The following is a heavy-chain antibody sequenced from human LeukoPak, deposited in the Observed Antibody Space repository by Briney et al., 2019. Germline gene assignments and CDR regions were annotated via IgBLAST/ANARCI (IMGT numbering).Heavy chain of an antibody. CDR2: IWYDGSNK. V-gene: IGHV3-33*01. CDR1: GFTFSSYG. J-gene: IGHJ5*02. Sequence: PGGSLRLSCAASGFTFSSYGMRWVRQAPGKGLEWVAVIWYDGSNKYYADSVKGRFTISRDNSKNTLYLQMNSLRAEDTAVYYCARDYHPITMIVGSNWFDPWGQGTLVTVSS. CDR3: ARDYHPITMIVGSNWFDP. D-gene: IGHD3-22*01.